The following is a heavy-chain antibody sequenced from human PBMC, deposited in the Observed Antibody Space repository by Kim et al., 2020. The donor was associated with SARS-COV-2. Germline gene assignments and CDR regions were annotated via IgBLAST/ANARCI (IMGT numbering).Heavy chain of an antibody. CDR3: ASLDTAMVLDY. D-gene: IGHD5-18*01. CDR2: IYYSGST. J-gene: IGHJ4*02. V-gene: IGHV4-59*08. CDR1: GGSISSYY. Sequence: SETLSLTCTVSGGSISSYYWSWIRQPPGKGLEWIGYIYYSGSTNYNPSLKSRVTISVDTSKNQFSLKLSSVTAADTAVYYCASLDTAMVLDYWCQGTLVTVSS.